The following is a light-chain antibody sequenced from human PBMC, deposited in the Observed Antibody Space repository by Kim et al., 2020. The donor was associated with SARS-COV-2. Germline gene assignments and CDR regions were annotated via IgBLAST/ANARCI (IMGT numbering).Light chain of an antibody. CDR2: AAS. CDR3: QQTYRLSS. Sequence: YLNWYQQKPGKAPKLLIYAASKLQTGVPSRFSGSGYGTHFTLTISSLQPDDFATYYCQQTYRLSSFGAGTKVEIK. J-gene: IGKJ4*01. CDR1: Y. V-gene: IGKV1-39*01.